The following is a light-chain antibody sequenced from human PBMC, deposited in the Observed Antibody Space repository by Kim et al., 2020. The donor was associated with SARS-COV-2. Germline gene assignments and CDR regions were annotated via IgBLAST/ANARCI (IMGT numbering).Light chain of an antibody. J-gene: IGKJ1*01. Sequence: EIVMTQSPATLSVSPGEGATLSCRASRTININFAWYQQKPGQPPRLLIYDASTRATGIPARFSGSGSQTEFTLTISSLQSEDFAIYSCQQYGGWPLTFGQGTKVDIK. CDR2: DAS. CDR3: QQYGGWPLT. V-gene: IGKV3-15*01. CDR1: RTININ.